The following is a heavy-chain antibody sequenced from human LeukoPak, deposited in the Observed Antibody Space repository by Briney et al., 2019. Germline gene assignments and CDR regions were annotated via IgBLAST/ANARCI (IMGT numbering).Heavy chain of an antibody. CDR1: GFTFDDYA. Sequence: GRSLRLSCAASGFTFDDYAMHWVRQVPGKGLEWVSGIGRNSGSIDYADSVKGRFTISRDNAKNSLYLQMYSLRPEDTALYYCAKVLNYYYGMDVWGQGTTVTVSS. V-gene: IGHV3-9*01. CDR3: AKVLNYYYGMDV. J-gene: IGHJ6*02. CDR2: IGRNSGSI.